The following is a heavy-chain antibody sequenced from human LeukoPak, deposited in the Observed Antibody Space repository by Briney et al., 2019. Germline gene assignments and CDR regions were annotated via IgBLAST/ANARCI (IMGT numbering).Heavy chain of an antibody. J-gene: IGHJ4*02. Sequence: SETLSLTCAVYGGSFSGYYWSWIRQPPRKGLEWIGEINHSGSTNYNPSLKSRVTISVDTSKNQFSLKLSSVTAADTAVYYCARGGFGYSYGGGFDYWGQGTLVTVSS. CDR3: ARGGFGYSYGGGFDY. CDR1: GGSFSGYY. D-gene: IGHD5-18*01. V-gene: IGHV4-34*01. CDR2: INHSGST.